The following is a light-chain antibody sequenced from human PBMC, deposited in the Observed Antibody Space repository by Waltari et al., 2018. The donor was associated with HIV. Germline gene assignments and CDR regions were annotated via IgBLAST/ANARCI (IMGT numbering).Light chain of an antibody. V-gene: IGLV2-14*03. CDR3: SSYTSSRTVV. CDR1: SSDVGGYKH. CDR2: DVT. Sequence: QSALTQPASVSGSPGQSITISCTGTSSDVGGYKHVSWYQQHPGKVPKLIIYDVTNRPSGVSNRFSGSKSGNTASLTISGLQAEDEADYYCSSYTSSRTVVFGGGTKLTVL. J-gene: IGLJ2*01.